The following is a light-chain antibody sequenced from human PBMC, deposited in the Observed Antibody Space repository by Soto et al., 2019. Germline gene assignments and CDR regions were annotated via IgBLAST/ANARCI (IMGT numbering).Light chain of an antibody. V-gene: IGLV2-8*01. J-gene: IGLJ2*01. CDR2: EVI. CDR3: SSFAPIHVV. CDR1: SSDVGGYNY. Sequence: QSALTQPPSASGSPGQSVTISCTGTSSDVGGYNYVSWYQQHPGKAPKLIIYEVIQRPSGVPDRFSGSKSGNTASLTVSGLQAEDEADYYCSSFAPIHVVFGGGTKVTVL.